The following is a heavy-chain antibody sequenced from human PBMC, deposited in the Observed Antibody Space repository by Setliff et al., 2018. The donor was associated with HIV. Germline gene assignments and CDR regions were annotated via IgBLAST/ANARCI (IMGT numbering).Heavy chain of an antibody. CDR2: IFYSGST. D-gene: IGHD3-10*01. J-gene: IGHJ5*02. Sequence: SETLSLTCTVSGDSIGSGGYYWSWIRQHPGKGLEWIGYIFYSGSTYYNPSLKSRVTISVDTSKNQFSLRLSSVTAADTAVYYCARVPSSLNWFGPWGQGTLVTVSS. CDR3: ARVPSSLNWFGP. CDR1: GDSIGSGGYY. V-gene: IGHV4-31*03.